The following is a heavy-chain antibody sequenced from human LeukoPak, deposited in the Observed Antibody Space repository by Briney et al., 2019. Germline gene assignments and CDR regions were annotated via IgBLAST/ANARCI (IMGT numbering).Heavy chain of an antibody. J-gene: IGHJ4*02. CDR2: IKQDGSEK. Sequence: PGGSLRLSCAASGFTFSSYWMSSVRQAPGKGLEGVANIKQDGSEKYYVDSVKGRFTISRDNAKNSLHLQMNSLRAEDTAVYYYARGDKYSSSSSFLAGIWSLTRPGILDYWGQGTLVTVSS. CDR3: ARGDKYSSSSSFLAGIWSLTRPGILDY. CDR1: GFTFSSYW. D-gene: IGHD6-6*01. V-gene: IGHV3-7*01.